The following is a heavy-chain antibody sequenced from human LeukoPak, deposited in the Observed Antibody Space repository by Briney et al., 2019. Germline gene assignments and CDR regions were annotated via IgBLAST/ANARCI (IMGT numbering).Heavy chain of an antibody. J-gene: IGHJ4*02. D-gene: IGHD3-22*01. CDR2: IRHDGTYQ. CDR3: AKNRDSSDYPRDFEY. Sequence: GSLRLSCAAFGFTFSSYGMHWVRQTPGKGLDWVAFIRHDGTYQQYADSVKGRFTVSRDNSKDMVYLQMNSLRTEDTAVYYCAKNRDSSDYPRDFEYWGQGTLVTVSS. V-gene: IGHV3-30*02. CDR1: GFTFSSYG.